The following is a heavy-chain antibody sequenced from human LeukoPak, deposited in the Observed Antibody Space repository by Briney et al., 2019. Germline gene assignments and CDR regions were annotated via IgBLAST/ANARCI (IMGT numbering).Heavy chain of an antibody. CDR3: ARSSGWLTYYYYYYMDV. Sequence: SETLSLTCTVSGGSVTDYYWSWIRQSPGKGLEWIGYIYYTGTSYNPSLKSRVTISVDKSKNQFSLKLSSVTAADTAVYYCARSSGWLTYYYYYYMDVWGKGTTVTVPS. V-gene: IGHV4-59*02. D-gene: IGHD6-19*01. J-gene: IGHJ6*03. CDR2: IYYTGT. CDR1: GGSVTDYY.